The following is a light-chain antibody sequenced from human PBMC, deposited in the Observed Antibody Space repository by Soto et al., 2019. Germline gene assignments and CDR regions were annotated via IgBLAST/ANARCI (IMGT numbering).Light chain of an antibody. CDR2: GAS. CDR3: QQLNGSPWT. CDR1: PAIPSF. J-gene: IGKJ1*01. Sequence: IQLTQSPSSLSASVGDRVTITCRASPAIPSFLAWYQQKPGTAPKLLIYGASTLQSGVPSRFSDSRSGTDYTLPIASLQPEDFATYYCQQLNGSPWTFGQGTKVEIK. V-gene: IGKV1-9*01.